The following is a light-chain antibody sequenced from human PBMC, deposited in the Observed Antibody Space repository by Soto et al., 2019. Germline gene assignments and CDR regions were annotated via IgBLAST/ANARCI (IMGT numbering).Light chain of an antibody. CDR2: DVS. J-gene: IGLJ3*02. CDR3: CSYTARFTLL. V-gene: IGLV2-11*01. CDR1: SSDVGGYNH. Sequence: QSALTQPRSVSGSPGQSVTISCTGTSSDVGGYNHVSWYQHHPGKAPKLMIYDVSQRPSGVPDRFSGSKSGTTASLTISGLQAEDVADYYCCSYTARFTLLFGGGTKLTVL.